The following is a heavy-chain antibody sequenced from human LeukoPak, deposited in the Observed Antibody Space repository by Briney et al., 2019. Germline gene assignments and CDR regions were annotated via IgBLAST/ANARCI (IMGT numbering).Heavy chain of an antibody. J-gene: IGHJ6*02. CDR3: ATAGSYYYYYGMDV. CDR1: GYTLTELS. D-gene: IGHD6-25*01. V-gene: IGHV1-24*01. CDR2: FDPEDGET. Sequence: ASVKVSCKVSGYTLTELSTHWVRQAPGKGLEWMGGFDPEDGETIYAQKFQGRVTMTEDTSTDTAYMELSSLRSEDTAVYYCATAGSYYYYYGMDVWGQGTTVTVSS.